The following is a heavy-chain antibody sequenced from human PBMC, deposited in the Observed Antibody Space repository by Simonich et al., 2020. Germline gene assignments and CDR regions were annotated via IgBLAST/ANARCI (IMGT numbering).Heavy chain of an antibody. CDR3: ARARTGDYYYYMDV. Sequence: QVQLQEAGPGLVKPSETLSLTCTVSGGSISSYYWSWIPQPPGKGLEWIGYIYYSGSTNYNPSRKTRVTISVDTSKNQFSLKLSSVTAADTAVYYCARARTGDYYYYMDVWGKGTTVTVSS. J-gene: IGHJ6*03. CDR2: IYYSGST. V-gene: IGHV4-59*12. D-gene: IGHD7-27*01. CDR1: GGSISSYY.